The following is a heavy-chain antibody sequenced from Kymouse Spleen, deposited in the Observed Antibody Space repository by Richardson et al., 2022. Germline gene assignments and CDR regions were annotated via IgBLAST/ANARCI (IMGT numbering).Heavy chain of an antibody. CDR2: ISYDGSNK. D-gene: IGHD1-20*01,IGHD1-7*01,IGHD4-23*01. CDR3: AKDGP*LFYFDY. J-gene: IGHJ4*02. CDR1: GFTFSSYG. Sequence: QVQLVESGGGVVQPGRSLRLSCAASGFTFSSYGMHWVRQAPGKGLEWVAVISYDGSNKYYADSVKGRFTISRDNSKNTLYLQMNSLRAEDTAVYYCAKDGP*LFYFDYWGQGTLVTVSS. V-gene: IGHV3-30*18.